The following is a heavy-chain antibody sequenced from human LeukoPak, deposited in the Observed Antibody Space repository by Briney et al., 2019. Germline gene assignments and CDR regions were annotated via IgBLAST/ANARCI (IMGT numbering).Heavy chain of an antibody. CDR2: ISSSGSTI. CDR3: AREKYYYDSSGYTSFDY. Sequence: PGGSLRLSCSASGFTFRTYAMHWVRQARGKGLEWVSYISSSGSTIYYADSVKGRFTISRDNAKNSLYLQMNSLRAEDTAVYYCAREKYYYDSSGYTSFDYWGQGTLVTVSS. CDR1: GFTFRTYA. D-gene: IGHD3-22*01. V-gene: IGHV3-48*03. J-gene: IGHJ4*02.